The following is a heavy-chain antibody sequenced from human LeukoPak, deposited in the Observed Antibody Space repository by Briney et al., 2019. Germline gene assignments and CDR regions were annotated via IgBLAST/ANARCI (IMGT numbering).Heavy chain of an antibody. Sequence: GRSLRLSCAASGFTFSSYGMHWVRQAPGKGLEWVAVISYDGSSKYYADSVKGRFTISRDNSKNTLYLQMNSLRAEDTAVYYCAKGLVVRGYYYYGMDVWGKGTTVTVSS. D-gene: IGHD2-2*01. V-gene: IGHV3-30*18. CDR1: GFTFSSYG. J-gene: IGHJ6*04. CDR2: ISYDGSSK. CDR3: AKGLVVRGYYYYGMDV.